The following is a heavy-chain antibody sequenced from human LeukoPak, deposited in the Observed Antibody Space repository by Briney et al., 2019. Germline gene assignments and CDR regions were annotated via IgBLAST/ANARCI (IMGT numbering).Heavy chain of an antibody. Sequence: PGGSLRLSCAASGFTFSSYWMNWVRQAPGKGLEWVANIKQDGSEKYYVDSVKGRFTISRDNAKNSLHLQMNSLRAEDTAVYYCARDGAPDAHCSSSSCAIRWGQGTLVTVSS. CDR2: IKQDGSEK. CDR3: ARDGAPDAHCSSSSCAIR. V-gene: IGHV3-7*01. D-gene: IGHD2-2*01. J-gene: IGHJ4*02. CDR1: GFTFSSYW.